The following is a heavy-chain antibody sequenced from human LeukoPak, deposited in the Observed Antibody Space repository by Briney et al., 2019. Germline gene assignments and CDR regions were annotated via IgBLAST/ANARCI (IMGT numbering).Heavy chain of an antibody. CDR1: GFTFSDYY. D-gene: IGHD2-15*01. CDR3: ARDRTPFDY. J-gene: IGHJ4*02. Sequence: GGSLRLSCAASGFTFSDYYMSWIRQAPGKGLEWVANIKEDGSEKYYVDSVKGRFTISRDNAKNSVFLQMNSLRAEDTAVYYCARDRTPFDYWGQGILVTVSS. CDR2: IKEDGSEK. V-gene: IGHV3-7*01.